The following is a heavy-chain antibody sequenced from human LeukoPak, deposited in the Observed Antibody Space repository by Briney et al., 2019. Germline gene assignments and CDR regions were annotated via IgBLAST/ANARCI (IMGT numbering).Heavy chain of an antibody. V-gene: IGHV3-23*01. CDR3: ASTPTYGFDY. J-gene: IGHJ4*02. D-gene: IGHD2-15*01. Sequence: GGSLRLSCAASEFTFGSYAMSWVRQAPGKGLEWVSTISDFGNSLYYADSVKGRFTISRDNSKNTLYLQMNSLRAEDTAVYYCASTPTYGFDYWGQGTLVTVPS. CDR1: EFTFGSYA. CDR2: ISDFGNSL.